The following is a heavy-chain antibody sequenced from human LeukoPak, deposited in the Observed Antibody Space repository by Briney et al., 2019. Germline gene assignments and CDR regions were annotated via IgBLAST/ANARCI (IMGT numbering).Heavy chain of an antibody. CDR1: GGSISSGGYS. Sequence: SETLSLTCAVSGGSISSGGYSWSWIRQPPGKGLEWIGYIYHSGSTYYNPSLKSRVTISVDRSKNQFSLKLSSVTAADTAVYYCASEAYSGYGAPDYWGQGTLVTVSS. CDR3: ASEAYSGYGAPDY. V-gene: IGHV4-30-2*01. D-gene: IGHD5-12*01. J-gene: IGHJ4*02. CDR2: IYHSGST.